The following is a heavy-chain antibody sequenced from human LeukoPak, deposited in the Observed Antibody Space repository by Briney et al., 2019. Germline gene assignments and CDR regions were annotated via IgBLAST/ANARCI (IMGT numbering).Heavy chain of an antibody. D-gene: IGHD3-10*01. CDR3: ATDGSKVREVIAYYFDY. V-gene: IGHV3-33*08. CDR1: GFTFSSYA. J-gene: IGHJ4*02. Sequence: GRSLRLSCAASGFTFSSYAMHWVRQAPGKGLEGVAVIWYDGSNNYYADSVKGRFTISRDNSKNTLYLQMNSLRAEDTAVYYCATDGSKVREVIAYYFDYWGQGALVTVSS. CDR2: IWYDGSNN.